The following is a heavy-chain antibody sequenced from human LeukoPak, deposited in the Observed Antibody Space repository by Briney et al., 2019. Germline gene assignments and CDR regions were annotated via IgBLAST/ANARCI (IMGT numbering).Heavy chain of an antibody. CDR1: GGSISSSSYY. CDR2: IYYSGST. Sequence: PSETLSLTCTVSGGSISSSSYYWGWIRQPPGKGLEWIGSIYYSGSTNYNPSLKSRVTISVDTSKNQFSLKLSSVTAADTAVYYCARGRSRVTGLYNWFDPWGQGTLVTVSS. V-gene: IGHV4-39*07. J-gene: IGHJ5*02. CDR3: ARGRSRVTGLYNWFDP. D-gene: IGHD6-13*01.